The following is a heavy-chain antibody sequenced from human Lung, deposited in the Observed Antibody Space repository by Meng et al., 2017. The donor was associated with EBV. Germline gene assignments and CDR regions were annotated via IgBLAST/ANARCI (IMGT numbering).Heavy chain of an antibody. CDR2: IPHRGSS. CDR3: LRGSGGSV. V-gene: IGHV4-4*02. D-gene: IGHD3-10*01. Sequence: VSLQEPRPALVKPSGPLLICFAVSGYSITNQNWWAWVRQPPGKGLEWIGEIPHRGSSAYNPSLKSRVSMSIDKSKNQFSLKLTSVTAADTAVYHCLRGSGGSVWGQGTLVTVSS. CDR1: GYSITNQNW. J-gene: IGHJ1*01.